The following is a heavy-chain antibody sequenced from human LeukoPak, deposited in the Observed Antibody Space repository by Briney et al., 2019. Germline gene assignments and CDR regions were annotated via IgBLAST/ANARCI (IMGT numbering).Heavy chain of an antibody. CDR1: GFTFSNYA. CDR2: ISGSGGST. D-gene: IGHD3-22*01. CDR3: AKTRGYYYDSSGYLTPPFYFDY. V-gene: IGHV3-23*01. Sequence: GGSLRLSCAASGFTFSNYAMSWVRQAPGKGLAWVSTISGSGGSTYFADSVKGRFTISRDNSKNTLYLQMNSLRAEDTAVYYCAKTRGYYYDSSGYLTPPFYFDYWGQGTLVTVSS. J-gene: IGHJ4*02.